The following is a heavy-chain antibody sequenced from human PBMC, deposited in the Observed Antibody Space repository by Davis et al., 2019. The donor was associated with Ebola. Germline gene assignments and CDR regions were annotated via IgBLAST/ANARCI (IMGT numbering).Heavy chain of an antibody. Sequence: GGSLRLSCAASGFTFSSYWMSWVRQAPGKGLEWVSYISSSGSTIYYADSVKGRFTISRDNAKNSLYLQMNSLRAEDTAVYYCARGSYYGSGLYYFDYWGQGTLVTVSS. CDR2: ISSSGSTI. CDR3: ARGSYYGSGLYYFDY. D-gene: IGHD3-10*01. V-gene: IGHV3-48*04. J-gene: IGHJ4*02. CDR1: GFTFSSYW.